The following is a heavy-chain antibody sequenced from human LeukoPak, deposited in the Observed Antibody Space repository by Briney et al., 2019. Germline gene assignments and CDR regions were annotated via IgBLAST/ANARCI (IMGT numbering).Heavy chain of an antibody. CDR1: GFTFSSYV. CDR3: AKVVYDFWSAIDY. CDR2: ISGSGGNT. D-gene: IGHD3-3*01. J-gene: IGHJ4*02. V-gene: IGHV3-23*01. Sequence: PGGSLRLSCAASGFTFSSYVLNWVRQAPGKGLEWVSAISGSGGNTYYADSVKGRFTISRDNSKNTLCLQMNSLRAEDTARYYCAKVVYDFWSAIDYWGQGTLVTVSS.